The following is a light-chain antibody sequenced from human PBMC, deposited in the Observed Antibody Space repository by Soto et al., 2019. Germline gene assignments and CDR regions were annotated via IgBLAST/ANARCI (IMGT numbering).Light chain of an antibody. J-gene: IGLJ3*02. CDR3: CSYASSSTYWV. CDR1: SSDAGSYNF. CDR2: EDS. V-gene: IGLV2-23*01. Sequence: QSALTQPASVSGSPGQSITISCTGTSSDAGSYNFVSWYQQHPGKAPKVMIYEDSKRPSGVSNRFSGSKSGNTASLTISGLQAEDEADYYCCSYASSSTYWVFGGGTKVTVL.